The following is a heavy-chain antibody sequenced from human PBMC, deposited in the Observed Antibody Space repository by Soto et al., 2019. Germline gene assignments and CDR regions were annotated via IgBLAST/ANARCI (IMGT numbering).Heavy chain of an antibody. CDR2: IYSGGST. D-gene: IGHD1-26*01. CDR3: ARGPDTERYDPFEF. Sequence: PGGSLRLSCAASGFTVSSNYMSWVRQAPGKGLEWVSVIYSGGSTYYADSVKGRFTISRDNSKNTLYLQMNSLRAEDTAVYYCARGPDTERYDPFEFWGKGTMVTVAS. V-gene: IGHV3-53*01. J-gene: IGHJ3*01. CDR1: GFTVSSNY.